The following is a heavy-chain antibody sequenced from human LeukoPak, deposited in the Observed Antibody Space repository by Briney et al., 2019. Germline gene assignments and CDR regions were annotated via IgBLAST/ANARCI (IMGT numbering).Heavy chain of an antibody. CDR1: GYTFTSYD. D-gene: IGHD2-15*01. V-gene: IGHV1-8*01. J-gene: IGHJ6*02. CDR2: MNPNSGNT. Sequence: ASVKVSCKASGYTFTSYDINWVRQATGQGLEWMGWMNPNSGNTGYAQKFQGRVTMTRNTSISTAYMELSSLRSEDTAVYYCARNGCSGGSRYYYYYYGMDVWGQGTTVTVSS. CDR3: ARNGCSGGSRYYYYYYGMDV.